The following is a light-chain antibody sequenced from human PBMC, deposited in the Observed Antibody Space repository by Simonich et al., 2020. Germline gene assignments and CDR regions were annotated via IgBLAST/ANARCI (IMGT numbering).Light chain of an antibody. CDR1: QSVLYSSNNKNY. Sequence: DIVMTQSQDSLAVSLGERATINCKSSQSVLYSSNNKNYLAWYQQKPGQPPKLLIYWASTRQSGVPDRCSGSGSGTDFTLTISSLQAEDVAVYYCQQYYSTPLTFGGGTKVEIK. CDR2: WAS. CDR3: QQYYSTPLT. J-gene: IGKJ4*01. V-gene: IGKV4-1*01.